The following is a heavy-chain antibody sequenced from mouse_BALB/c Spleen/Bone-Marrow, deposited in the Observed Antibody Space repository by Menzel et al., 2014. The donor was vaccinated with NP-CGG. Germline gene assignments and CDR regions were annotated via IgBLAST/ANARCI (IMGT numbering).Heavy chain of an antibody. CDR2: IDPANGNT. CDR1: GFNIKDTY. J-gene: IGHJ2*01. CDR3: ARYRLGTYFDY. V-gene: IGHV14-3*02. D-gene: IGHD2-14*01. Sequence: EVQLVESGAELVKPGASVKLSCTASGFNIKDTYMHWVKQRPEQGLEWIGRIDPANGNTKYDPKFQGKATITADTSSNTAYLQLISLTSEDTAVYYCARYRLGTYFDYWGQGTTLTVSS.